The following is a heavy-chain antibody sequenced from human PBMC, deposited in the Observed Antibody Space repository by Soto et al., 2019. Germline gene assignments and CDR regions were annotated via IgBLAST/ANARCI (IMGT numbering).Heavy chain of an antibody. V-gene: IGHV4-31*03. Sequence: SETLSLTCTVSGGSISSGGYYWSWIRQHPGKGLEWIGYIYYSGSTYYNPSLKSRVTISVDTSKNQFSLKLSSVTAADTAVYYCVRGSYYYDSRGYYHYWGQGTLVTVSS. J-gene: IGHJ4*02. CDR1: GGSISSGGYY. CDR3: VRGSYYYDSRGYYHY. CDR2: IYYSGST. D-gene: IGHD3-22*01.